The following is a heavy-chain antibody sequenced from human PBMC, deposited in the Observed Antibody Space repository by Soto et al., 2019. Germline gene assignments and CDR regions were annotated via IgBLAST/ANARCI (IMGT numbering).Heavy chain of an antibody. CDR1: GGSISSGGYY. D-gene: IGHD1-26*01. Sequence: QVQLQESGPGLVKPSQTLSLTCTVSGGSISSGGYYWSWIRQHPGKGLEWIGYIYYSGSTYYNPSLKCRVTISVDTSKNLFSLTLSCVTAADTAVYYCASGTEVSPSWDVWGQGTTVTVSS. J-gene: IGHJ6*02. V-gene: IGHV4-31*03. CDR3: ASGTEVSPSWDV. CDR2: IYYSGST.